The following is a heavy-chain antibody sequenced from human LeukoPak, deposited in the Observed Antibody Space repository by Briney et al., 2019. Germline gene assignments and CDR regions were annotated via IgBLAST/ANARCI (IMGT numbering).Heavy chain of an antibody. CDR3: AKISQAGYSSSWYFDTAMVKGYYYYYGMDV. Sequence: PGGSLRLSCAASGFTFDDYAMHWVRQAPGKGLEWVSLISGDGGSTYYADSVKGRFTISRDNSKNSLYLQMNSLRTEDTALYYCAKISQAGYSSSWYFDTAMVKGYYYYYGMDVWGQGTTVTVSS. CDR1: GFTFDDYA. CDR2: ISGDGGST. V-gene: IGHV3-43*02. D-gene: IGHD6-13*01. J-gene: IGHJ6*02.